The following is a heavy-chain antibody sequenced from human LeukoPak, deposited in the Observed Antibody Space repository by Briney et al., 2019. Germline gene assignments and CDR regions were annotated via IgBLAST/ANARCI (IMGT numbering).Heavy chain of an antibody. CDR1: GLSFKSQA. Sequence: PGGSLRLSCVASGLSFKSQAMSWVRQAPGKGLEWVSTITFSGDTTFYADSVKGRFTISRENAKNSLYLQMNSLRAGDTAVYYCAREGRRDGYKSSFDYWGQGTLVTVSS. J-gene: IGHJ4*02. CDR2: ITFSGDTT. D-gene: IGHD5-24*01. V-gene: IGHV3-23*01. CDR3: AREGRRDGYKSSFDY.